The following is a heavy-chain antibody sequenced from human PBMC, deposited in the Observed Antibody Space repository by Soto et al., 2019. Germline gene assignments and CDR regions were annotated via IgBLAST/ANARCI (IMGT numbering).Heavy chain of an antibody. V-gene: IGHV1-18*01. Sequence: SVNVSCKASVYTFTRYGISWVRQAPGQGLEWMGWISAYNGNTNYAQKPQGRVTMTTDTSTSTAYMELRSLRSDDTAVYYCARDLGYCSGGSCYRGFPMDAFDIWGQGTMVTVSS. CDR3: ARDLGYCSGGSCYRGFPMDAFDI. CDR1: VYTFTRYG. D-gene: IGHD2-15*01. CDR2: ISAYNGNT. J-gene: IGHJ3*02.